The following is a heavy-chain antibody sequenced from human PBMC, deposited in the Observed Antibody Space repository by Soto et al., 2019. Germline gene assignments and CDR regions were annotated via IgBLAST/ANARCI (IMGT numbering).Heavy chain of an antibody. CDR3: ATGAKYQLQNYYYYGMDV. CDR1: GGTFSSYA. Sequence: SVKVSCKASGGTFSSYAISWVRQAAGQGLEWMGGIIPIFGTANYAQKFQGRVTITADESTSTAYMELSSLRSEDTAVYYCATGAKYQLQNYYYYGMDVWGQGTTVTVSS. CDR2: IIPIFGTA. D-gene: IGHD2-2*01. V-gene: IGHV1-69*13. J-gene: IGHJ6*02.